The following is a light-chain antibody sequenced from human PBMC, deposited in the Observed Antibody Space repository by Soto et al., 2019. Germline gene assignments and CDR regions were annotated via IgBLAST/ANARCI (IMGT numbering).Light chain of an antibody. V-gene: IGKV3-20*01. J-gene: IGKJ1*01. Sequence: EVVLTQSPGTLSLSPGEGATLSCRASQSVSSRYLAGYQQKPCQAPRLLISGTSTRATGIPDRFSGSGYGTSFALSISRLAPENFAVYYCQPYGTSPWTLGQGTKVDIK. CDR2: GTS. CDR1: QSVSSRY. CDR3: QPYGTSPWT.